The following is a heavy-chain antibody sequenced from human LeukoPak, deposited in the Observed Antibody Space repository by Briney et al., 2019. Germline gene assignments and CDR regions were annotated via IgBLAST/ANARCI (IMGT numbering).Heavy chain of an antibody. V-gene: IGHV4-38-2*01. Sequence: SETLSLTCAVSGYSISSGYYWGWIRQPPGKGLEWIGSIYHSGSTYYNPSLKSRVTISVDTSKNQFSLKRSSVTAADTAAYYCARLTYSGPHYFDYWGQGTLVTVSS. D-gene: IGHD4-11*01. CDR1: GYSISSGYY. CDR3: ARLTYSGPHYFDY. CDR2: IYHSGST. J-gene: IGHJ4*02.